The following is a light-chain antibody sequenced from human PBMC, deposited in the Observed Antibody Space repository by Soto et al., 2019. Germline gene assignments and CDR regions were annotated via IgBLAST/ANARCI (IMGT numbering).Light chain of an antibody. CDR2: EAS. CDR1: QSISTC. CDR3: QQYNSYPLT. J-gene: IGKJ4*01. Sequence: DIQMTQSPSTLSASAGDRVTITCRASQSISTCLAWYQQRPGKDPKLLIHEASSLESGVPSRFSGSGSETEFTLTISSLQPDDFATYYCQQYNSYPLTFGGGTKVEIK. V-gene: IGKV1-5*03.